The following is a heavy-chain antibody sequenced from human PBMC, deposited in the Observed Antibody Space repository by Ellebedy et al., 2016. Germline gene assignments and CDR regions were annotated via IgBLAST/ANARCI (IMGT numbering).Heavy chain of an antibody. Sequence: KVSCKGSGYSFTSYWIGWVRQMPGKGLAWMGILYPGDSDTRYSPSFEGQVTISADKSISTAYLQWSSLKASDTAMYYCARHDGGGSYRSPFGRWGQGTLVTVSS. D-gene: IGHD3-16*02. CDR2: LYPGDSDT. CDR3: ARHDGGGSYRSPFGR. CDR1: GYSFTSYW. V-gene: IGHV5-51*01. J-gene: IGHJ4*02.